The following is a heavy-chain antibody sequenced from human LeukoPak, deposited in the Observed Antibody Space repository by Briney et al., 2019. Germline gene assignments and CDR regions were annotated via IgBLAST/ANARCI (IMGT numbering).Heavy chain of an antibody. CDR3: ANGITFGGAIVAN. J-gene: IGHJ4*02. CDR2: ISGSGGST. D-gene: IGHD3-16*02. CDR1: GLSFSIHA. Sequence: PGGSLTLAYAPSGLSFSIHATGSVRQAPGKGLEWVSAISGSGGSTYYADSVKGRFTISRDNSKNTLYLQMNSLRAEDTAVYYGANGITFGGAIVANWGQGTLVTVSS. V-gene: IGHV3-23*01.